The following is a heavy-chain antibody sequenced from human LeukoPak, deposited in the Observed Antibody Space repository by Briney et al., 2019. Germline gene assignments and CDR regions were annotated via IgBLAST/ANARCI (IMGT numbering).Heavy chain of an antibody. J-gene: IGHJ4*02. D-gene: IGHD3-3*01. CDR2: ISGSGGST. CDR3: AKVPDFWSGYFPGEN. CDR1: GFTFSSYA. V-gene: IGHV3-23*01. Sequence: GGSLRLSCAASGFTFSSYAMSWVRQAPGKGLEWVSAISGSGGSTYYADSVKGRFTISRDNSKNTLYLQMNSLRAEDTAVYCCAKVPDFWSGYFPGENWGQGTLVTVSS.